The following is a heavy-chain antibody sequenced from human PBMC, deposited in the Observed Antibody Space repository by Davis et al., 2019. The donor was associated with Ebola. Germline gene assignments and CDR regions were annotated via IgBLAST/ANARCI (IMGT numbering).Heavy chain of an antibody. CDR3: ASQKRSGAAETFDF. V-gene: IGHV4-39*01. CDR2: TYYDGSS. J-gene: IGHJ4*02. D-gene: IGHD6-19*01. Sequence: SETLSLTCTVSGGSINNPTYFWGWIRQPPGKGLEWIGSTYYDGSSYSNPSLESRVTISVDTSKKQFSLQLNSMTAADAAVYYCASQKRSGAAETFDFWGQGTLVSVSS. CDR1: GGSINNPTYF.